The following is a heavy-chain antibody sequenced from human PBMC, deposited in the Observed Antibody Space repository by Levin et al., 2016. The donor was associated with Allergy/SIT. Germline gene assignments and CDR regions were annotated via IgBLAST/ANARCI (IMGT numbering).Heavy chain of an antibody. Sequence: GESLKISCAASGFIFTTFTMSWVRQAPGKGLEWVSAISGSGSKTYYADSVKGRFTISRDNSKNTVHLQMNGLRAEDTAVYYCARARDYYDSSTGGQGTLVTVSS. V-gene: IGHV3-23*01. CDR3: ARARDYYDSST. J-gene: IGHJ4*02. CDR1: GFIFTTFT. D-gene: IGHD3-22*01. CDR2: ISGSGSKT.